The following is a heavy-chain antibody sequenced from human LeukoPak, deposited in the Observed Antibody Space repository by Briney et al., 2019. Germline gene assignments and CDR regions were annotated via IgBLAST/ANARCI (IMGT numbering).Heavy chain of an antibody. CDR1: GYAFTSYG. J-gene: IGHJ4*02. V-gene: IGHV1-18*01. CDR2: ISAYSTYNGNT. D-gene: IGHD5-12*01. CDR3: TRDLGQWLLQGIFFDY. Sequence: ASVKVSCKASGYAFTSYGISWVRQAPGQGPGWMGWISAYSTYNGNTNYAQKFQGRVTVTADTSTSTAYMELRSLRSDDTAVYYCTRDLGQWLLQGIFFDYWGQGTLVTVSS.